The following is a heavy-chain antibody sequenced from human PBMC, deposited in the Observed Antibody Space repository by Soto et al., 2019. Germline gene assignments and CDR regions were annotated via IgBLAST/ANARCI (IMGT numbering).Heavy chain of an antibody. J-gene: IGHJ4*02. D-gene: IGHD3-10*01. CDR3: ARGLLYYYGSGALGY. CDR2: ISYDGSNK. Sequence: QVQLVESGGGVVQPGRSLRLSCAASGFTFSSYAMHWVRQAPGKGLEWVAVISYDGSNKYYADSVKGRFTISRDNSKNTLYLQMNSLRAEDTAVYYCARGLLYYYGSGALGYWGQGTLVTVSS. V-gene: IGHV3-30-3*01. CDR1: GFTFSSYA.